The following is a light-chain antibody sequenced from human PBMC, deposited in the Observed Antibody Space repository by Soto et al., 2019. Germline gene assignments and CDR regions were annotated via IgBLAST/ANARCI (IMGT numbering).Light chain of an antibody. CDR3: SSYTSGTTYV. CDR2: EVS. Sequence: QSALTQPASVSGSPGQSISFSCTGTSSDVGGYNYASWYQQYPGKAPKLMIYEVSNRPSGVSNRFSGSKSGNTASLTISGLQAEDEADYYCSSYTSGTTYVFGTGTKLTVL. V-gene: IGLV2-14*01. CDR1: SSDVGGYNY. J-gene: IGLJ1*01.